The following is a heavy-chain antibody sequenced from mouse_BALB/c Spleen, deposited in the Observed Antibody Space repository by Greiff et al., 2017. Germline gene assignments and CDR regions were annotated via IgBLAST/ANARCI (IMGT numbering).Heavy chain of an antibody. V-gene: IGHV3-6*02. CDR1: GYSITSGYY. CDR3: ARDIDYDGDWYFDV. CDR2: ISYDGSN. J-gene: IGHJ1*01. Sequence: EVQLLESGPGLVKPSQSLSLTCSVTGYSITSGYYWNWIRQFPGNKLEWMGYISYDGSNNYNPSLKNRISITRDTSKNQFFLKLNSVTTEDTATYYCARDIDYDGDWYFDVWGAGTTVTVSS. D-gene: IGHD2-4*01.